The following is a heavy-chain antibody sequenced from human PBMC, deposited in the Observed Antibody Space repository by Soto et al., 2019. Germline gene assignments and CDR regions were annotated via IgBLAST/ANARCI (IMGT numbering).Heavy chain of an antibody. Sequence: KQSQTLSLTCAISGDSVSSNSAAWNWIRQSPSGGLEWLGRTYYRSKWYNDYAVSVKSRITINPDTSKNQFSLQLNSVTPEDTAVYYCARGPLYCSSTSCYSLDPWGQGTLVTVSS. J-gene: IGHJ5*02. CDR2: TYYRSKWYN. D-gene: IGHD2-2*01. CDR1: GDSVSSNSAA. V-gene: IGHV6-1*01. CDR3: ARGPLYCSSTSCYSLDP.